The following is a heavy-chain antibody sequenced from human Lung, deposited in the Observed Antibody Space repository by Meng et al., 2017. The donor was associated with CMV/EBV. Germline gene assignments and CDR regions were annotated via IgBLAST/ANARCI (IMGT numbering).Heavy chain of an antibody. CDR3: ARGYQLFNYFDY. CDR1: GFTFSSYA. Sequence: GGSXRLXCEASGFTFSSYAMHWVRQAPGKGLEWVAVPSYDGSNKFYADSVKGRFTISRDNSKNTLFLQMNRLRAEDTAVYYCARGYQLFNYFDYWGQGRLVTVSS. V-gene: IGHV3-30*04. D-gene: IGHD1-1*01. CDR2: PSYDGSNK. J-gene: IGHJ4*02.